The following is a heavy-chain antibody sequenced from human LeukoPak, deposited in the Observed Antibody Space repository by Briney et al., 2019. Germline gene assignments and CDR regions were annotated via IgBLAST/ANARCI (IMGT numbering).Heavy chain of an antibody. D-gene: IGHD1-14*01. Sequence: ASVKVSCKASGGTFSSYAISWVRQAPGQGLEWMGWISAYNGNTNYAQKLQGRVTMTTDTSTSTAYMELRSLRSDDTAVYYCARVLPVSDAFDIWGQGTMVTVSS. V-gene: IGHV1-18*01. CDR3: ARVLPVSDAFDI. CDR2: ISAYNGNT. J-gene: IGHJ3*02. CDR1: GGTFSSYA.